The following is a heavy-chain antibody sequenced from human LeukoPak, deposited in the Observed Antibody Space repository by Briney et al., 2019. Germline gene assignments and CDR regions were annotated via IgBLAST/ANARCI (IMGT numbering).Heavy chain of an antibody. CDR3: ARGLKGVDTEMAHFDS. D-gene: IGHD5-24*01. Sequence: SETLSLTCAVYGGSFSGYYWSWTRQPPGLGLEWIGEINHSGSTNNNPSLKSRVTISVDTSKNQFSLRLSSVTAADTAVYYCARGLKGVDTEMAHFDSWGQGNLVTVSS. CDR2: INHSGST. CDR1: GGSFSGYY. J-gene: IGHJ4*02. V-gene: IGHV4-34*01.